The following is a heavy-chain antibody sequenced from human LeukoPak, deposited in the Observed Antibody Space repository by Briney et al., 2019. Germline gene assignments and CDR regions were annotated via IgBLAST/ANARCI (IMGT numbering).Heavy chain of an antibody. D-gene: IGHD5-24*01. V-gene: IGHV4-34*01. CDR3: ARASQRWLQLRGHAFDI. J-gene: IGHJ3*02. Sequence: SETLSLTCAVYGGSFSGYYWSWIRQPPGKGLEWIGEINHSGSTYYNPSLKSRVTISVDRSKNQFSLKLSSVTAADTAVYYCARASQRWLQLRGHAFDIWGQGTMVTVSS. CDR1: GGSFSGYY. CDR2: INHSGST.